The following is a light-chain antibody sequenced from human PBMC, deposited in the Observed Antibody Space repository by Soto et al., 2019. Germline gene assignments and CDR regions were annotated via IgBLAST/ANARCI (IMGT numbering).Light chain of an antibody. J-gene: IGLJ2*01. CDR3: QSYYSILRMV. V-gene: IGLV1-40*01. CDR1: SSNIGAGYD. CDR2: GNS. Sequence: QSVLTQPPSVSGAPGQRVTISCTGSSSNIGAGYDVHWYQQLPGTAPKLLIYGNSNRPSGVPDRFSGSKSVTSASLAITGLQAEDEADYYCQSYYSILRMVFGGGTKLTVL.